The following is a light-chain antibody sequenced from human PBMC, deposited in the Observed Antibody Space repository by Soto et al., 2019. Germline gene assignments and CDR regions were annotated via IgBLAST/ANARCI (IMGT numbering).Light chain of an antibody. V-gene: IGLV1-47*01. CDR3: TAWDDTLRGPL. J-gene: IGLJ7*01. CDR1: SSNIGSNY. CDR2: RNN. Sequence: QPVLTQPPSASGTPGQRVTISCSGSSSNIGSNYVYWYQQLPGTAPKLLIYRNNQRPSGVPDRFSGSKSGPSASLAISGVRSEDEADYYCTAWDDTLRGPLFGGGTQLTVL.